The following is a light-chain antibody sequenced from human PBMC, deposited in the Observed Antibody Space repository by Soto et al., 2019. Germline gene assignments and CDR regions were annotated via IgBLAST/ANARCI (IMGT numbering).Light chain of an antibody. J-gene: IGKJ5*01. V-gene: IGKV3-15*01. CDR2: GAS. Sequence: EIVMTQSPATLSVSPGERATLSCRASQSVGSNLAWYQQKPDRAPRLLIYGASTRATGIPSKFSGSGSGTEFTLTISSLQSEDAAVYYCQQYNYLIPFGQGTRLEMK. CDR1: QSVGSN. CDR3: QQYNYLIP.